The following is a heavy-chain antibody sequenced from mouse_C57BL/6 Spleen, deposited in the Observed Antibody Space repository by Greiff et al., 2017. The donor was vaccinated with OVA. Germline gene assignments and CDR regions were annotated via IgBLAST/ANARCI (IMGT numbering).Heavy chain of an antibody. CDR1: GFTFSDYY. V-gene: IGHV5-12*01. J-gene: IGHJ3*01. CDR2: ISNGGGST. Sequence: EVQGVESGGGLVQPGGSLKLSCAASGFTFSDYYMYWVRQTPEKRLEWVAYISNGGGSTYYPDTVKGRFTISRDNAKNTLYLQMSRLKSEDTAMYNCARHDYGNPFAYWGQGTLVTVSA. D-gene: IGHD2-1*01. CDR3: ARHDYGNPFAY.